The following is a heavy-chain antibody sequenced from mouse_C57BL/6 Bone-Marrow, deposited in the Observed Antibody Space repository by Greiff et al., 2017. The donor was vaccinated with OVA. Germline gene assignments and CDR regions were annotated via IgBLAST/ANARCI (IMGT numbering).Heavy chain of an antibody. D-gene: IGHD1-1*01. CDR3: ASPTVVARGAMDY. CDR1: GYTFTSYG. Sequence: VQLQQSGAELVRPGSSVKMSCKTSGYTFTSYGINWVKQRPGQGLDWIGYIYTGTGYTDYTEKFQGKATLTSDTSSSTAYMQLSSLTSEDSAIYFCASPTVVARGAMDYWGQGTSVTVSS. J-gene: IGHJ4*01. V-gene: IGHV1-58*01. CDR2: IYTGTGYT.